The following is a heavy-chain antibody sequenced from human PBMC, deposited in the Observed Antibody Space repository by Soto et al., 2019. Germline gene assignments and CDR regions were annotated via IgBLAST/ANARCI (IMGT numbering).Heavy chain of an antibody. J-gene: IGHJ3*02. V-gene: IGHV1-3*01. CDR3: ARDIAFDI. Sequence: ASVKVSCKASGYTFTSYAMLWVRQAPGQRLEWMGWINAGNGNRKYSQKFQGRVTITRDTSASTTYMELSSLRSEDTAVYYCARDIAFDIWGQGTMVTVS. CDR1: GYTFTSYA. CDR2: INAGNGNR.